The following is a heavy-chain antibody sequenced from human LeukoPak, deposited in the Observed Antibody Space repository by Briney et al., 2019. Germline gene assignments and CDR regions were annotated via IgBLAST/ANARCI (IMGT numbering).Heavy chain of an antibody. D-gene: IGHD3-9*01. CDR1: GGSISSSSYY. V-gene: IGHV4-39*01. CDR3: ARHPVLRYLGT. Sequence: NPSQTLSPTCTVSGGSISSSSYYWGWIRQPPGKGLEWIGSIYYSGSTYYNPSLKSRVTISVDTSKNQFSLKLSSVSAADTAVYYCARHPVLRYLGTWGQGTLVTVSS. CDR2: IYYSGST. J-gene: IGHJ4*02.